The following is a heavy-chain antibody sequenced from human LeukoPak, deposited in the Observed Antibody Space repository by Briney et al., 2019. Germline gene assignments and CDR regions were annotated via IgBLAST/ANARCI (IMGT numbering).Heavy chain of an antibody. V-gene: IGHV3-48*01. Sequence: PGGSLRLSCAASGFTFSSYSMNWVRQAPGKGLEWVSYISSSSSTIYYADSVKGRFTISRDNAKNSLYLQMNSLRAEDTAVYYCARNLRSRTFDIWGQGTMVSVSS. CDR2: ISSSSSTI. CDR3: ARNLRSRTFDI. J-gene: IGHJ3*02. CDR1: GFTFSSYS.